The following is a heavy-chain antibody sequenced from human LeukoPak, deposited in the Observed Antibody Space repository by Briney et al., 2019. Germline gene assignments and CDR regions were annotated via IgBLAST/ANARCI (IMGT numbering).Heavy chain of an antibody. D-gene: IGHD3-3*01. Sequence: PGESLRLSCAASGFTFSNYWMTWVRQAPGKGLEWVADIKQDGSEKLYVNSVRGRFTISRDNAKMSLFLQMNSLRAEDTAVYYCARDNGVVHGVYYMDVWGKGTTVTVS. CDR3: ARDNGVVHGVYYMDV. J-gene: IGHJ6*03. V-gene: IGHV3-7*01. CDR1: GFTFSNYW. CDR2: IKQDGSEK.